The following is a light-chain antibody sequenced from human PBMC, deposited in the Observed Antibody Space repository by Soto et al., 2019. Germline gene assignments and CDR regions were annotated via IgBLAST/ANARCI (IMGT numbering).Light chain of an antibody. Sequence: SVLTQPPSASGTPGQRVTISCSGSSSNIGSNPVNWYQQLPGTAPKLLIYTSNQRPSGVPDRISGSKSGTSASLAISGLQSEDEAEYFCAVWDDSLNGVVFGGGTKVTVL. J-gene: IGLJ2*01. CDR2: TSN. V-gene: IGLV1-44*01. CDR1: SSNIGSNP. CDR3: AVWDDSLNGVV.